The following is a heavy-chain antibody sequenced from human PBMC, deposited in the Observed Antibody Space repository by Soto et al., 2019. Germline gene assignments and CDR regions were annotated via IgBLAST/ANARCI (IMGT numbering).Heavy chain of an antibody. CDR3: AMCITMVRGVWFDP. CDR2: IYHSGST. J-gene: IGHJ5*02. CDR1: GGSISTSNW. D-gene: IGHD3-10*01. Sequence: PSEALSPTSGRSGGSISTSNWWRWLRQPPGKGLEWIGEIYHSGSTNYNPSLKSRVTISVDKSKNQFSLKLSSVTAADTAVYYCAMCITMVRGVWFDPWGQGTLVTVS. V-gene: IGHV4-4*02.